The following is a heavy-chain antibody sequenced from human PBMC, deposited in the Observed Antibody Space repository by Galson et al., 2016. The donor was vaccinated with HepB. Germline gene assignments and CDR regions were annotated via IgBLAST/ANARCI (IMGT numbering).Heavy chain of an antibody. J-gene: IGHJ4*02. V-gene: IGHV3-33*01. CDR1: GISFSKSA. Sequence: LRLSCAASGISFSKSAMHWVRQAPGKGLAWVAVIWFDGSNENYGDSVKGRFTISRDNSKDTLYMQINSLRPEGTATYFCARQLVTDGYPFDIWGQGTLVAVSP. D-gene: IGHD5-24*01. CDR3: ARQLVTDGYPFDI. CDR2: IWFDGSNE.